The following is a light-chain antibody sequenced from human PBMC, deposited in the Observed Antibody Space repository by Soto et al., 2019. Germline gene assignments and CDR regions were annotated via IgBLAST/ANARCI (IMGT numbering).Light chain of an antibody. CDR2: GSS. J-gene: IGKJ3*01. V-gene: IGKV3-20*01. Sequence: EVVLTQSPGTLSLSPGEGATLFCRASQSLTSNCLAWYQQKPGQAPRLLIYGSSNRATGIPDRFSGSGSGTDFTLTISRLDPEDFAVYYCQQHGTSLFTFGPGTKVEIK. CDR1: QSLTSNC. CDR3: QQHGTSLFT.